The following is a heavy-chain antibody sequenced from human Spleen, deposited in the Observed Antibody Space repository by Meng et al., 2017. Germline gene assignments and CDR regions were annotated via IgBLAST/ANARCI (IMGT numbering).Heavy chain of an antibody. Sequence: GESLKISCAASGFTFSNAWMGWVRQAPGKGLEWVSSISSSSNYIYYADSVKGRFTISRDNAKNSLYLQMNSLRAEDTAVYYCARVSGHFDYWGQGTLVTVSS. CDR2: ISSSSNYI. D-gene: IGHD3-10*01. CDR1: GFTFSNAW. V-gene: IGHV3-21*01. CDR3: ARVSGHFDY. J-gene: IGHJ4*02.